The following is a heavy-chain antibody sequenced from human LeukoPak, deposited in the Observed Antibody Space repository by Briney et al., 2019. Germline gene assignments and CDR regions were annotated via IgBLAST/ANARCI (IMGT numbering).Heavy chain of an antibody. CDR2: INRSGST. J-gene: IGHJ6*04. V-gene: IGHV4-34*01. D-gene: IGHD3-10*01. Sequence: SETLSLTCAVYGGSFGGYYWNWIRQPPGKGLEWIGEINRSGSTNYNPSLKSRVTISVDTSKAQISLRLSSVTAADTAVYYCVRGRDLWFGDKEGYGMDVWGTGTPVTVSS. CDR1: GGSFGGYY. CDR3: VRGRDLWFGDKEGYGMDV.